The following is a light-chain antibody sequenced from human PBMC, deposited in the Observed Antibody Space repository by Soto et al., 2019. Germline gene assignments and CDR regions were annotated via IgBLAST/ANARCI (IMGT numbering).Light chain of an antibody. J-gene: IGKJ1*01. CDR2: GAS. V-gene: IGKV3-15*01. CDR3: QQSDYWPRT. Sequence: IVLTQSPATLSLSPGERATLSCRAAQSVNSNLAWYQQRPGQAPRLLIYGASTRATGIPARFSGSGSGTEFTLTISSLQSEDFAVYYCQQSDYWPRTFGQGTKVDI. CDR1: QSVNSN.